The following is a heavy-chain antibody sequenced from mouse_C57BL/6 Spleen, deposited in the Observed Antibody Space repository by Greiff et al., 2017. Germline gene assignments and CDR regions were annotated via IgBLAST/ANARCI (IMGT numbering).Heavy chain of an antibody. CDR3: ARGAQATLYAMDY. Sequence: VQLKESGAELVKPGASVKMSCKASGYTFTSYWITWVKQRPGQGLEWIGDIYPGSGSTNYNEKFKSKATLTVDTSSSTAYMQLSSLTSEDSAVYYCARGAQATLYAMDYWGQGTSVTVSS. D-gene: IGHD3-2*02. V-gene: IGHV1-55*01. CDR2: IYPGSGST. CDR1: GYTFTSYW. J-gene: IGHJ4*01.